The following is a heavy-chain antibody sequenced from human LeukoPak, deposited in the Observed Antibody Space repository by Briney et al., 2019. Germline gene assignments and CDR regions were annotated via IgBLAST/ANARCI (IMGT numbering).Heavy chain of an antibody. V-gene: IGHV3-23*01. J-gene: IGHJ3*02. CDR1: GFTFSSYG. CDR3: ARAGRYCSGGSCPQGAFDI. CDR2: ISGSGGST. Sequence: GGSLRLSCAASGFTFSSYGMSWVRQAPGKGLEWVSAISGSGGSTYYADSVKGRFTISRDNSKNTLYLQMNSLRAEDTAVYYCARAGRYCSGGSCPQGAFDIWGQGTMVTVSS. D-gene: IGHD2-15*01.